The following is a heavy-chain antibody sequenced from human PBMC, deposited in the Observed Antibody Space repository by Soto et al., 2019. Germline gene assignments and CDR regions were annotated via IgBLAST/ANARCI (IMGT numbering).Heavy chain of an antibody. CDR1: GFTFSSYW. Sequence: GGSLRLSCAASGFTFSSYWMHWVRQAPGKGLVWVSRINSDGSSTSYADSVKGRFTISRDNAKNTLYLQMNSLRAEDTAVYYCATYCSGGYYNVPIDNFGQGTLVTVSS. CDR3: ATYCSGGYYNVPIDN. J-gene: IGHJ4*02. CDR2: INSDGSST. V-gene: IGHV3-74*01. D-gene: IGHD3-10*01.